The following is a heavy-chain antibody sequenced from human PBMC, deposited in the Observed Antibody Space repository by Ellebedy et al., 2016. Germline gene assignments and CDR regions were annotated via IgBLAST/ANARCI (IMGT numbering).Heavy chain of an antibody. J-gene: IGHJ4*02. CDR3: AKDSYYDILTGYFDY. D-gene: IGHD3-9*01. CDR2: IWYDGSNK. Sequence: GGSLRLXXAASGFTFSSYGMHWVRQAPGKGLEWVAVIWYDGSNKYYADSVKGRFTISRDNSKNTLYLQMNSLRAEDTAVYYCAKDSYYDILTGYFDYWGQGTLVTVSS. CDR1: GFTFSSYG. V-gene: IGHV3-33*06.